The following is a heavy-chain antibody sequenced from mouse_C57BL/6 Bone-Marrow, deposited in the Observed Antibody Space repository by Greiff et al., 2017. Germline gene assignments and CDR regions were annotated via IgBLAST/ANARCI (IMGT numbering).Heavy chain of an antibody. Sequence: QVQLQQPGAELVRPGTSVKLSCKASGYTFTSYWMHWVQQSPGQGLEWIGVIDPSDSYTNYNQKFKGKATLTVDKSSSTAYMQLSSLTSEDSAVYYWAGTGLDHWYFEVWGTGTTVTVSS. CDR1: GYTFTSYW. D-gene: IGHD2-14*01. CDR3: AGTGLDHWYFEV. CDR2: IDPSDSYT. J-gene: IGHJ1*03. V-gene: IGHV1-59*01.